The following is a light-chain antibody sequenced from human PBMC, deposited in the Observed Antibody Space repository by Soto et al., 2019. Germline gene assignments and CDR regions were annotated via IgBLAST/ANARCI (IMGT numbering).Light chain of an antibody. J-gene: IGKJ1*01. CDR2: GAS. Sequence: DIVMTQSPGTLSLSAGERATLSCRASQSVSNNYSAWYQQQPDHPPRPLNYGASDRATGIPERFSGSGSGTDFPPTISRLEPEDFAFYYCQHYDSSGTFGQGTKVDIK. CDR3: QHYDSSGT. CDR1: QSVSNNY. V-gene: IGKV3-20*01.